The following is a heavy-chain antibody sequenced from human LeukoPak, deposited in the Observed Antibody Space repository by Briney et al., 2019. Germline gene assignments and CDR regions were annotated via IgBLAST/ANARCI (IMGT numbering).Heavy chain of an antibody. V-gene: IGHV4-39*01. CDR1: GGSISSSSYY. CDR2: IYYSGST. Sequence: SSETLSLTCTVSGGSISSSSYYWGWIRQPPWKGLEWIGSIYYSGSTYYNPSLKRPVTISVDTSKNQFSLKRSSVTAAVTAVYYCSTYQWELMPGYWLQGTLL. CDR3: STYQWELMPGY. J-gene: IGHJ4*02. D-gene: IGHD1-26*01.